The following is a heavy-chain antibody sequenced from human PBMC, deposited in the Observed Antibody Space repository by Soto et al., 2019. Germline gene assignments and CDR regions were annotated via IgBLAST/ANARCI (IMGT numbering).Heavy chain of an antibody. CDR2: IKQDGSEK. D-gene: IGHD3-3*01. CDR1: GFTFSSYW. CDR3: ARDIPGDFWSGYYNWFDP. Sequence: GGSLRLSCAASGFTFSSYWMSWVRQAPGKGLEWVANIKQDGSEKYYVDSVKGRFTISRDNAKNSLYLQMNSLRAEDTAVYYCARDIPGDFWSGYYNWFDPWGQGTLVTVSS. J-gene: IGHJ5*02. V-gene: IGHV3-7*03.